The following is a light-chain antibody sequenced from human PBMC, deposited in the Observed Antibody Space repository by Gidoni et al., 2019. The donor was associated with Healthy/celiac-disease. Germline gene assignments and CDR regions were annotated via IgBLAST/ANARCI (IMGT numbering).Light chain of an antibody. CDR1: QSISSY. Sequence: DLPNAPSPSPLSASVGDRVTITCRASQSISSYLNWYQQKPGKAPKLLIYAASSLQSGVPSRFSGSGSGTDFTLTISSLQPEDFATYYCQQSYSTPLTFGGGTKVEIK. V-gene: IGKV1-39*01. CDR2: AAS. CDR3: QQSYSTPLT. J-gene: IGKJ4*01.